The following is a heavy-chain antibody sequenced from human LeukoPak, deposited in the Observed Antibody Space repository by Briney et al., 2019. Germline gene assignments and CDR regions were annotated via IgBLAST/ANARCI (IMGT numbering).Heavy chain of an antibody. Sequence: ASVKVSCKASGYTFTSYAMHWVRQAPGQRLEWMGWINAGNGNTKYSQKFQGRVTITRDTSASTAYMELSSLRSDDTAVYYCARDLDIVVAPAAPRQYGMDVWGQGTTVTVSS. V-gene: IGHV1-3*01. CDR1: GYTFTSYA. D-gene: IGHD2-2*03. CDR2: INAGNGNT. CDR3: ARDLDIVVAPAAPRQYGMDV. J-gene: IGHJ6*02.